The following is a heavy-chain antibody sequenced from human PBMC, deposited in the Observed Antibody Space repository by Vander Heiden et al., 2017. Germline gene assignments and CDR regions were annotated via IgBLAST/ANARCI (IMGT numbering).Heavy chain of an antibody. J-gene: IGHJ3*01. CDR3: ARFGTGYGAIDF. CDR1: GFSFSDYY. CDR2: ITSSGTAT. V-gene: IGHV3-11*01. D-gene: IGHD3-10*01. Sequence: QVQLVESGGGLVKPGGSLRVSCAAFGFSFSDYYMGWIRQAPGKGLEWVSFITSSGTATYYADSVKGRFTISRDNAKYSLFLQINSLRAEDTAVYYCARFGTGYGAIDFWGRGTVVTVSS.